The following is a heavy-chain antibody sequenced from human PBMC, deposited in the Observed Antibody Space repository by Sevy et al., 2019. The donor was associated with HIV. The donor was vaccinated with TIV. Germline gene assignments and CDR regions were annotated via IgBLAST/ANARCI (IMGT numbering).Heavy chain of an antibody. J-gene: IGHJ4*02. CDR3: ARRYFDL. CDR2: IRQDGSEM. V-gene: IGHV3-7*03. CDR1: GFTFSSFW. Sequence: GGSLRLSCKASGFTFSSFWMQWVRQAPGKGLEWVANIRQDGSEMYYVGSVKGRFTISRDNAKNALYLQMDGLRAEDTAGYYCARRYFDLWGQGTLVTVSS.